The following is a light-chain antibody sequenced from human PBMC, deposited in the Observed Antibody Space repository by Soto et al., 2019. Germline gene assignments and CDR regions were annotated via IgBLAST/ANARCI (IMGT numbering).Light chain of an antibody. CDR1: SGHSSYA. V-gene: IGLV4-69*01. J-gene: IGLJ3*02. CDR3: QTWGTGYWV. CDR2: LNSDGSH. Sequence: QSVLTQSPSASASLGASVKLTCTLSSGHSSYAIAWHQQQPEKGPRYLMKLNSDGSHTKGDGIPDRFSGSSSGAERYLTISSLQSEDEADYYCQTWGTGYWVFVGGTKVTVL.